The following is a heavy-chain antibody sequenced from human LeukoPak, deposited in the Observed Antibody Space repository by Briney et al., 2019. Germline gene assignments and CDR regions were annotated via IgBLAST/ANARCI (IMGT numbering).Heavy chain of an antibody. CDR2: ISSSSSYI. V-gene: IGHV3-21*01. CDR1: GFTFSSYS. J-gene: IGHJ4*02. Sequence: GGSLRLSCAASGFTFSSYSMNWVRQAPGKGLEWVSSISSSSSYIYYADSVKGRFTISRDSAKNSPYLQMNSLRAEDTAVYYCARDATGVFDYWGQGTLVTVSS. CDR3: ARDATGVFDY.